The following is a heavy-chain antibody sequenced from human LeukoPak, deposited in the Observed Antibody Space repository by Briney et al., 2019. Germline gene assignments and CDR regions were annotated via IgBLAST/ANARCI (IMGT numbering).Heavy chain of an antibody. Sequence: ASVKVSCKASGYTFTNYGINWVRQAPGQGLEWMGWISAYNGDTKYAQKLQDRVTMTTDTSTSTAYMELRSLTSDDTAVYFCARGGSSWSAEYFQHWGQGTLVTVSS. CDR1: GYTFTNYG. CDR2: ISAYNGDT. D-gene: IGHD6-13*01. V-gene: IGHV1-18*01. CDR3: ARGGSSWSAEYFQH. J-gene: IGHJ1*01.